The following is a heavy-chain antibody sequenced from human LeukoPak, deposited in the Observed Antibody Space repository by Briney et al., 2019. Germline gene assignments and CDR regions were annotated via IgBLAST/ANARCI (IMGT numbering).Heavy chain of an antibody. D-gene: IGHD3-10*01. Sequence: SETLSLTCTVSGGSISSGGYYWSWIRQHPGKGLEWIGYIHYSGSTYYNPSLKTRVTISVDTSKSQFSLKLTSVTAADTAIYYCARDDFSGVRGVIGYWGQGTLVTVSS. J-gene: IGHJ4*02. CDR2: IHYSGST. CDR1: GGSISSGGYY. V-gene: IGHV4-31*03. CDR3: ARDDFSGVRGVIGY.